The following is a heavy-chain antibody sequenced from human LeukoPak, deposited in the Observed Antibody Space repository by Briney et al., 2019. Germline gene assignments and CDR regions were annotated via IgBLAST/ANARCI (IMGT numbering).Heavy chain of an antibody. D-gene: IGHD1-26*01. Sequence: PSETLSLTCDVSGGSISRTNWRSWVRQSPGQGLEWIGEISLSGHTNYNPSLQSRVTMSLDESKNQVSLDLASVTDADTAVYYCSRESGAFSPFGYWGQGTLVTVHS. J-gene: IGHJ4*02. CDR1: GGSISRTNW. V-gene: IGHV4-4*02. CDR3: SRESGAFSPFGY. CDR2: ISLSGHT.